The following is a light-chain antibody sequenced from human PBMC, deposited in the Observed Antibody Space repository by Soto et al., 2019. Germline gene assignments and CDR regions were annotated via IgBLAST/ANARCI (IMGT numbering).Light chain of an antibody. J-gene: IGKJ1*01. CDR2: DAS. CDR3: QQRSNWPT. CDR1: QSVNNY. Sequence: EVVLTQSPGTLSLSPGEGATLSCRASQSVNNYLAWYQQKAGQAPRLLIYDASNRATGIPARFSGGGSGTDFTLTISSLEPEDFAVYYCQQRSNWPTFGQGTKVEIK. V-gene: IGKV3-11*01.